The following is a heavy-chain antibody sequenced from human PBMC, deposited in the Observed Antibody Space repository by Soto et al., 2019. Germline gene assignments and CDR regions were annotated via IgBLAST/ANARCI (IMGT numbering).Heavy chain of an antibody. J-gene: IGHJ5*02. CDR1: GFTFSSYG. Sequence: LRLSCAASGFTFSSYGMHWVRQAPGKGLEWVAVISYDGCNKYYADSVKGRFTISRDNSKNTLYLQMNSLRAEDTAVYYCAKERIAAAGNDWFDPWGQGTLVTVSS. CDR2: ISYDGCNK. V-gene: IGHV3-30*18. CDR3: AKERIAAAGNDWFDP. D-gene: IGHD6-13*01.